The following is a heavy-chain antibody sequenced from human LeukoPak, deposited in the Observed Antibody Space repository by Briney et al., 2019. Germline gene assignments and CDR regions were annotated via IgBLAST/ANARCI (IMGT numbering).Heavy chain of an antibody. J-gene: IGHJ4*02. CDR1: GYIFTNYY. D-gene: IGHD5-24*01. Sequence: ASVKVSCKASGYIFTNYYIHWVRQAPGQGLEWMGIINLSGGTTIYAQNFQGRVTMTRDTSISTAYMELSRLRSDDTAVYYCARDGVEMATIGYWGQGTLVTVSS. CDR2: INLSGGTT. V-gene: IGHV1-46*01. CDR3: ARDGVEMATIGY.